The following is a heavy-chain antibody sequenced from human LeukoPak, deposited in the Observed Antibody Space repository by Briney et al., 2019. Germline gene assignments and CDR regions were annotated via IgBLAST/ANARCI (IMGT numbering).Heavy chain of an antibody. D-gene: IGHD5-18*01. CDR1: GFTFSSYA. CDR3: AKDSYSKGDY. CDR2: ISGSGGST. Sequence: PGGSLRLSCAASGFTFSSYAMSWVRQAPGQGLEWVSAISGSGGSTYYTDSVKGRFTISRDNSKNTLYLQMNSLRAEDTGVYYCAKDSYSKGDYWGQGVLVTVSS. J-gene: IGHJ4*02. V-gene: IGHV3-23*01.